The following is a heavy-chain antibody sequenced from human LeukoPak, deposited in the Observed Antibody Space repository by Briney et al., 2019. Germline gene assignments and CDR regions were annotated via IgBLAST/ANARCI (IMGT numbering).Heavy chain of an antibody. D-gene: IGHD5-12*01. Sequence: GGSLRLSCAASGFTLSGYEMNWVRQAPGKGLEWVAFMSSTGHTMYYPDHVKRRFTISQDVPKSSLYLQMDSLIGEDTGVYYGTQGGYDYPSDYWGQGTRVTVSS. CDR3: TQGGYDYPSDY. CDR2: MSSTGHTM. J-gene: IGHJ4*02. V-gene: IGHV3-48*03. CDR1: GFTLSGYE.